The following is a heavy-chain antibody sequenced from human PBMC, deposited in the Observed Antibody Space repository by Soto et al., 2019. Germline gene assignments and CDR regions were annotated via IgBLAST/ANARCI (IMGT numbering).Heavy chain of an antibody. CDR2: ISYDGSNK. V-gene: IGHV3-30*18. CDR1: GFTPRSYE. CDR3: TKVGTYGDFGYFDY. D-gene: IGHD4-17*01. J-gene: IGHJ4*02. Sequence: GGSLRLSCAAPGFTPRSYEVHWVRQAPGKGLEWVALISYDGSNKYYADSVKGRFTISRDNSKNTLYLQMNSLRTEDTAVYYCTKVGTYGDFGYFDYWGPGTLVTVSS.